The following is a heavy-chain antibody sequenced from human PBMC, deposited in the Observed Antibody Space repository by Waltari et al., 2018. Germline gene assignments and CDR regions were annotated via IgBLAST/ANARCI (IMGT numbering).Heavy chain of an antibody. J-gene: IGHJ4*02. Sequence: QVQLQQWGAGLLKPSETLSLTCAVYGGSFIGYYWSWIRQPPGKGRGWIGENNHGGSTNFNPSLKSRVTIAVDTSKNQFSLKRSSVTAADTAVYYCARLMIVVAKGYFDYWGQGTLVTVSS. CDR3: ARLMIVVAKGYFDY. D-gene: IGHD3-22*01. CDR2: NNHGGST. CDR1: GGSFIGYY. V-gene: IGHV4-34*01.